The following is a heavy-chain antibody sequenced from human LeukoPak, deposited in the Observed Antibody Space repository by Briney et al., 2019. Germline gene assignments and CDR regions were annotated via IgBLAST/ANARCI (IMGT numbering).Heavy chain of an antibody. V-gene: IGHV1-69*13. CDR3: ATDASSGYCSGGSCYSGFWFDP. J-gene: IGHJ5*02. Sequence: SVKVSCKASGGTFSSYAISWVRQAPGQGLEWMGGIIPIFGTANYAQKFQGRVTITADESTSTAYMELSSLRSEDTAVYYCATDASSGYCSGGSCYSGFWFDPWGQGTLVTVSS. CDR2: IIPIFGTA. D-gene: IGHD2-15*01. CDR1: GGTFSSYA.